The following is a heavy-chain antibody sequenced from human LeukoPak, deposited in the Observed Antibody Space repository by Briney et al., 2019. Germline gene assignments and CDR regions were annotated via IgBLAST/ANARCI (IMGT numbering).Heavy chain of an antibody. CDR3: ARDAAYGYDRFDY. J-gene: IGHJ4*02. Sequence: PGGSLRLSCAASGFIFNKYWMAWVRQAPGKGLEWVANINEDGGDRNYVDSLKGRFTISRDSAKNSLYLQMNSLRVEDTAVYYCARDAAYGYDRFDYWGQGTQVTVPS. CDR1: GFIFNKYW. V-gene: IGHV3-7*01. D-gene: IGHD5-18*01. CDR2: INEDGGDR.